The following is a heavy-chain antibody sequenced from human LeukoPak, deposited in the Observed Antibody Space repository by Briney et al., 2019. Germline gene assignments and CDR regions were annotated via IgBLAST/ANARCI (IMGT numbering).Heavy chain of an antibody. V-gene: IGHV5-51*01. Sequence: KDGESLKISCQVSGYRLTSYWIGGVRQVPGKGLEWMVVIFPGDSDTRYSPSFRGQVTISADKSINTAYLQWSSLKASDTAIYYCARHWSIPVTRYHHYYYMDVWGKGTTVTVSS. D-gene: IGHD4-17*01. CDR3: ARHWSIPVTRYHHYYYMDV. CDR2: IFPGDSDT. J-gene: IGHJ6*03. CDR1: GYRLTSYW.